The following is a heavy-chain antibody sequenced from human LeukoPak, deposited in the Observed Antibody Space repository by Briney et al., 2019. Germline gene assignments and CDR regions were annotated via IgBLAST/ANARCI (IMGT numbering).Heavy chain of an antibody. CDR3: ASSEVYAIRVY. CDR1: GFTFSSYS. V-gene: IGHV3-21*01. Sequence: GGSLRLSCAASGFTFSSYSMNWVRQAPGKGLEWVSSISSSSSYIYYADSVKGRFTISRDNAKNSLYLRMNSLRAEDTAVYYCASSEVYAIRVYWGQGTLVTVSS. D-gene: IGHD2-8*01. CDR2: ISSSSSYI. J-gene: IGHJ4*02.